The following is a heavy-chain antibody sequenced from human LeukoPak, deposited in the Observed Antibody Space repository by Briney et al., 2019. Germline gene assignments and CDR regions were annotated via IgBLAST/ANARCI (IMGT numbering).Heavy chain of an antibody. CDR1: GGSISSYY. Sequence: SETLSLTCTVSGGSISSYYWSWIRQPPGKGLEWIGSIYYSGSTYYNPSLKSRVTISVDTSKNQFSLKLSSVTAADTAVYYCASTRPNFVDYWGQGTLVTVSS. D-gene: IGHD3-9*01. J-gene: IGHJ4*02. CDR3: ASTRPNFVDY. V-gene: IGHV4-59*05. CDR2: IYYSGST.